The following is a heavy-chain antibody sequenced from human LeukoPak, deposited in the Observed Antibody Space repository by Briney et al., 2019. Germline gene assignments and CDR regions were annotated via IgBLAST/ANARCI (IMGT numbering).Heavy chain of an antibody. Sequence: SETLSLTCTVSGGSISSGGYYWSWIRQHPGKGLEWIGYISSSGSTYYNPSLKSRVTISVDTSKNQFSLKLNSVTAADTAVYYCARDALPPRITIFGVALYNWFDPWGQGTLVTVSS. D-gene: IGHD3-3*01. V-gene: IGHV4-31*03. CDR3: ARDALPPRITIFGVALYNWFDP. CDR1: GGSISSGGYY. CDR2: ISSSGST. J-gene: IGHJ5*02.